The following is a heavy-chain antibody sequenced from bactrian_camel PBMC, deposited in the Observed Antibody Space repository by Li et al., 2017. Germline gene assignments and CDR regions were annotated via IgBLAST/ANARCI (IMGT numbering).Heavy chain of an antibody. CDR1: RRNNHDYY. CDR3: AADKEGSYVTHLCLVPSASSARENWY. J-gene: IGHJ4*01. Sequence: HVQLVESGGGSVQAGGSLRLSCKASRRNNHDYYIAWFRQLPGKEREGVAAIDSDGSTSYADSVKGRFTISQDNAKNTLYLQMNSLKPEDTAIYYCAADKEGSYVTHLCLVPSASSARENWYWGQGTQVTVS. CDR2: IDSDGST. V-gene: IGHV3S53*01. D-gene: IGHD1*01.